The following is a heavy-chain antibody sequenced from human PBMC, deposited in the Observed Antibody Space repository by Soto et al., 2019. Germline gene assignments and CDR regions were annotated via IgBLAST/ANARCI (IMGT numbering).Heavy chain of an antibody. CDR3: ASAHSGGNSGPCDV. CDR1: GGTFSSYA. CDR2: IIPIFGTA. Sequence: QVQLVQSGAEVKKPGSSVKVSCKASGGTFSSYAISWVRQAPGQGLEWMGGIIPIFGTANYAQKFQGRVTITADETTSTAHMELGSRSSGVRAVYYCASAHSGGNSGPCDVWGQGTTVTVSS. J-gene: IGHJ6*02. V-gene: IGHV1-69*12. D-gene: IGHD2-21*02.